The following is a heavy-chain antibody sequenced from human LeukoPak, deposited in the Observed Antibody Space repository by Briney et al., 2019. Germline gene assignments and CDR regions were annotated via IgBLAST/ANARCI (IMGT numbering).Heavy chain of an antibody. D-gene: IGHD6-13*01. CDR2: MNPNSGNT. Sequence: ASVKVTCKASGYTFTSYDINWVRQATGQGLEWMGWMNPNSGNTGYAQKFQGRVTMTRNTSISTAYMELSSLRSEDTAVYYCARKPSWYHPYYYYYGMDVWGQGTTVTVSS. V-gene: IGHV1-8*01. CDR1: GYTFTSYD. CDR3: ARKPSWYHPYYYYYGMDV. J-gene: IGHJ6*02.